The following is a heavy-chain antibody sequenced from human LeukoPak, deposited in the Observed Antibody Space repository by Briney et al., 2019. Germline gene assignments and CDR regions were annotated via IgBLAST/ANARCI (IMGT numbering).Heavy chain of an antibody. Sequence: ASVKVSCKASGYTFTSYGISWVRQAPGQGLEWMGWISAYNGNTNYAQKLQGRVTMTTDTSTSTAYMELRSPRSDDTAVYYCARDQDIVVVVAATPEYFQHWGQGTLVTVSS. J-gene: IGHJ1*01. CDR3: ARDQDIVVVVAATPEYFQH. V-gene: IGHV1-18*01. D-gene: IGHD2-15*01. CDR1: GYTFTSYG. CDR2: ISAYNGNT.